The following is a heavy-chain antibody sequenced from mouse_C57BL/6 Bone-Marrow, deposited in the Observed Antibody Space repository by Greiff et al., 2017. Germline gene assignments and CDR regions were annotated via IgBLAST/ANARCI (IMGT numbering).Heavy chain of an antibody. J-gene: IGHJ3*01. Sequence: EVKLVESGGGLVKPGGSLKLSCAASGFTFSDSGMHWVRQAPEKGLEWVAYISSGSGTISYADTVKGRFTISRDNAKNTLFMQMTSLRSEDTAMFDFSRGGPWFSYWGQGTLVTVSA. CDR3: SRGGPWFSY. CDR1: GFTFSDSG. CDR2: ISSGSGTI. V-gene: IGHV5-17*01.